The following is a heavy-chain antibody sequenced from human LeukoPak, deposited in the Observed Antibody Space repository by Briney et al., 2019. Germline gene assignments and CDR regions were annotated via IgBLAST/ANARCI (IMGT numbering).Heavy chain of an antibody. J-gene: IGHJ4*02. CDR1: GFRFDTYA. V-gene: IGHV3-23*01. Sequence: PGGSLRLSCVASGFRFDTYAMNCVRQAPGKGLEWVSGISDTGRKRYYTDSVKGRFTISRDNSKNTLHLQMNSLRAEDTALYFCAKDHDNGDYYYYFDYWGQGTLVTVSS. D-gene: IGHD2-21*02. CDR3: AKDHDNGDYYYYFDY. CDR2: ISDTGRKR.